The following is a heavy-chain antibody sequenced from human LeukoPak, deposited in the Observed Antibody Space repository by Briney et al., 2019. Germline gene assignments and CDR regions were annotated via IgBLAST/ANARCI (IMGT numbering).Heavy chain of an antibody. D-gene: IGHD6-19*01. Sequence: GGSLRLSCTVSGFTFGDHAMSWVRQAPGKGLEWVTFIRSKTHGETTEYAASVKGRFTISRDDSKSIAYLQMNSLKTEDTAVYYCTRGRSGWYTISDYWGQGTLVTVSS. V-gene: IGHV3-49*04. CDR3: TRGRSGWYTISDY. CDR2: IRSKTHGETT. J-gene: IGHJ4*02. CDR1: GFTFGDHA.